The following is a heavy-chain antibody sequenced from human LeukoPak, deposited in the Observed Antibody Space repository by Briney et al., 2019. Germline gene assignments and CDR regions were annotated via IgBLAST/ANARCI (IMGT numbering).Heavy chain of an antibody. V-gene: IGHV3-21*01. CDR2: IISSSSYI. CDR3: VSQYSYCSSTSCYGGIRFDP. D-gene: IGHD2-2*01. J-gene: IGHJ5*02. CDR1: GFTFSSYS. Sequence: PGGSLRLSCAASGFTFSSYSMNWVRQAPGKGLEWVSSIISSSSYIYYADSVKGRFTISRDNAKNSLYLQMNSLRAEDTAVYYCVSQYSYCSSTSCYGGIRFDPWGQGTLVTVSS.